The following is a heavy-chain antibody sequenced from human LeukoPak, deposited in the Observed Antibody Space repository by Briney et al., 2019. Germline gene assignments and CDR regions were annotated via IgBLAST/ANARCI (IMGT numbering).Heavy chain of an antibody. D-gene: IGHD2-2*01. CDR1: GYSFTSYW. CDR3: ARHCSSTSCYAGFDY. J-gene: IGHJ4*02. Sequence: GESLKISCKGSGYSFTSYWIGWVRQMPGKGLEWMGIIYPGDSGTRYSPSFQGQVTISADKSNSTAYLQWSSLKASDTAMYYCARHCSSTSCYAGFDYWGQGTLVTVSS. V-gene: IGHV5-51*01. CDR2: IYPGDSGT.